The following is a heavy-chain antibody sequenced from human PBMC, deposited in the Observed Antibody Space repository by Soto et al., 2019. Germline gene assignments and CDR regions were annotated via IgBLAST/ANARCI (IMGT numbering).Heavy chain of an antibody. CDR1: GFTFSSYA. CDR3: AKTLPPGSPRGSHDY. CDR2: IGGSGGST. Sequence: VQLLESGGGLVQPGGSLRLSCAASGFTFSSYAMSWVRQAPGEGLEWVSCIGGSGGSTYYADSVKGRFTISRDNSKNTLYLQMNSLRAEDTAVYYCAKTLPPGSPRGSHDYWGQGTLVTVSS. J-gene: IGHJ4*02. D-gene: IGHD1-26*01. V-gene: IGHV3-23*01.